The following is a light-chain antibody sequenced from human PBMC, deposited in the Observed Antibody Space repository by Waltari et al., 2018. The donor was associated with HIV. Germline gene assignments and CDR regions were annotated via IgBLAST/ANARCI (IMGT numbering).Light chain of an antibody. CDR2: WDN. CDR3: AAWDDSLSGRV. V-gene: IGLV1-47*01. CDR1: NSNIGINY. J-gene: IGLJ3*02. Sequence: QSVLTQPPSASGTPGQRVTIYCSGSNSNIGINYVYWYQQLPGTAPKLLIYWDNQRPAGVPGRVSGAKSGTSASLAISGLRSEDEADYYWAAWDDSLSGRVFGGGTNLTVL.